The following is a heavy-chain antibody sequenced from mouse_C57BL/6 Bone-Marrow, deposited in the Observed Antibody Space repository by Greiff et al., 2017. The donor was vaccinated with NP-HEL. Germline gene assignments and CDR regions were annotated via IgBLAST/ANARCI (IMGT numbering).Heavy chain of an antibody. D-gene: IGHD1-2*01. CDR2: ISDGGSYT. CDR1: GFTFSSYA. V-gene: IGHV5-4*03. CDR3: ARHYYGDFDV. Sequence: EVKLVESGGGLVKPGGSLKLSCAASGFTFSSYAMSWVRQTPEKRLEWVATISDGGSYTYYPDNVKGRFTLSRDNAKNNLYLQMSQLKSEDTAVYYCARHYYGDFDVWGTGTTVTVSS. J-gene: IGHJ1*03.